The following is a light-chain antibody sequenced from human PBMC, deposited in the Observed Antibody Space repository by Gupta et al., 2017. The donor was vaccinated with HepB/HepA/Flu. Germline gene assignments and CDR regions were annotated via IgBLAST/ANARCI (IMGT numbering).Light chain of an antibody. Sequence: QAVLTQPPSASGTPGQRVTISCSGSTSNIGVNTVNWYQHLPGSAPKLLIYYNDRRPSGVPDRFSASKSGTSASLAISGLQSGDEAVYSCAAWHDRVDAPVLGGGTKLTVL. CDR3: AAWHDRVDAPV. V-gene: IGLV1-44*01. CDR2: YND. J-gene: IGLJ3*02. CDR1: TSNIGVNT.